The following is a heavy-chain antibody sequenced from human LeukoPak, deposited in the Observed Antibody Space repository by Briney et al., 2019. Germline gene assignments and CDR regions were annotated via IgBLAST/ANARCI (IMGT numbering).Heavy chain of an antibody. CDR2: IKEDGSAT. J-gene: IGHJ4*02. V-gene: IGHV3-7*05. D-gene: IGHD6-19*01. CDR3: ARDGSTGWHYFEY. CDR1: GFTFSTYW. Sequence: PGGSLRLSCAASGFTFSTYWMTWVRQAPGKGPEWVANIKEDGSATYYVDSVKGRFTISRDNSKNTLYLQMNSLRAEDTAVYYCARDGSTGWHYFEYWGQGALVTVSS.